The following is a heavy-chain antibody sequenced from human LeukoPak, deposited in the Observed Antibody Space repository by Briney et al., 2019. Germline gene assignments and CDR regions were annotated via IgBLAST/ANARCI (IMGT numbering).Heavy chain of an antibody. CDR2: MWDDKSNK. CDR3: ARGRSGSFPPEIY. D-gene: IGHD1-26*01. CDR1: GFTFSSYD. J-gene: IGHJ4*02. V-gene: IGHV3-33*01. Sequence: TGGSLRLSCAASGFTFSSYDVHWVRQAPGKGLEWVAVMWDDKSNKYYADSVKGRFTICRDSSKNTLYLQMNNLGAEDTAMYYCARGRSGSFPPEIYWGEGTLVTVSS.